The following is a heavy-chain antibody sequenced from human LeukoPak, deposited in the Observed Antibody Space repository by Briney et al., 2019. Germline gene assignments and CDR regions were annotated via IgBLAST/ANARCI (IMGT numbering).Heavy chain of an antibody. V-gene: IGHV1-18*01. CDR1: GYTFSNYG. CDR3: ARSVPTVAGSSDFDY. J-gene: IGHJ4*02. CDR2: ISAYNGNT. D-gene: IGHD6-19*01. Sequence: GASVMVSCKASGYTFSNYGVSWVRQAPGQGLEWMGWISAYNGNTNYAQKLQGRVTMTTDTSTSTAYMELRSLRSDDTAVYYCARSVPTVAGSSDFDYWGQGTLVTVSS.